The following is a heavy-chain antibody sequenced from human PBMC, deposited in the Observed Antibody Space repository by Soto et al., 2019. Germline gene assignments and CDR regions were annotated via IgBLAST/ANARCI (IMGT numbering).Heavy chain of an antibody. V-gene: IGHV3-30*18. D-gene: IGHD3-16*01. CDR2: ISYDGSHK. J-gene: IGHJ6*02. Sequence: GGSLRLSCAASGFTFSSYGMHWVRQAPGKGLEWVAIISYDGSHKYYADSVKGRFTISRDNSKNTLYLQMNSLRAEDTAVYYCAKDRLRIIDLQYYHYGMDVWGQGTSVTVSS. CDR3: AKDRLRIIDLQYYHYGMDV. CDR1: GFTFSSYG.